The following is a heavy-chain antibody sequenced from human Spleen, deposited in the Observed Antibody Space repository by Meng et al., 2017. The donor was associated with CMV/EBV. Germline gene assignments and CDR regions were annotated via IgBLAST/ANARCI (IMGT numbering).Heavy chain of an antibody. J-gene: IGHJ4*02. Sequence: GESLKISCAGSGFTFSGFGMNWVRRAPGKGLEWVSFISGGSSYIYYADSVKGRFTISRDNAKNSLYLQMNSLRAEDTAVYYCARGVVYWGQGTLVTSPQ. CDR3: ARGVVY. CDR1: GFTFSGFG. V-gene: IGHV3-21*01. CDR2: ISGGSSYI.